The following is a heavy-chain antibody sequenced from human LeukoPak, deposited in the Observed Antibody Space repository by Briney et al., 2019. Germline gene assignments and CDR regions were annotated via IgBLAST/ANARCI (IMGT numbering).Heavy chain of an antibody. D-gene: IGHD6-13*01. V-gene: IGHV3-30*03. CDR2: ISYDGSNK. Sequence: GGSLRLSYAASGFTFSSYGMHWVRQAPGKGLEWVAVISYDGSNKYYADSVKGRFTISRDNSKNTLYLQMNSLRAEDTAVYYCARVGQQLVPDYWGQGTLVTVSS. J-gene: IGHJ4*02. CDR1: GFTFSSYG. CDR3: ARVGQQLVPDY.